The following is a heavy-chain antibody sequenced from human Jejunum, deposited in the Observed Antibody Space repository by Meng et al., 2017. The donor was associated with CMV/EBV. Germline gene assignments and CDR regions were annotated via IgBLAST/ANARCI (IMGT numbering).Heavy chain of an antibody. CDR3: TRADSSNYGSLFDY. CDR2: IYSGDLS. Sequence: SGFSVPDKFISWVRQTPGRGLEWLSTIYSGDLSYYADSVRGRFTISTDNLKNIVYLQMNSLSAEDTAVYYCTRADSSNYGSLFDYWGQGTLVTVSS. V-gene: IGHV3-53*01. CDR1: GFSVPDKF. D-gene: IGHD4-11*01. J-gene: IGHJ4*02.